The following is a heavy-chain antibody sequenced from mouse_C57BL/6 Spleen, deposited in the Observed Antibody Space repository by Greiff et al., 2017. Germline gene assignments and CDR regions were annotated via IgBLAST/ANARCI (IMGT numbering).Heavy chain of an antibody. V-gene: IGHV14-2*01. Sequence: VQLQQSGAELVKPGASVKLSCTASGFNINDYYMHWVKQRTEQGLEWIGRIDPEDGETKYAPNFQGQATITADTSSNTAYLQLSSLTSEDTAVYYCARGYYPYYYAMDYWGQGTSVTVSS. CDR3: ARGYYPYYYAMDY. J-gene: IGHJ4*01. CDR2: IDPEDGET. CDR1: GFNINDYY. D-gene: IGHD2-3*01.